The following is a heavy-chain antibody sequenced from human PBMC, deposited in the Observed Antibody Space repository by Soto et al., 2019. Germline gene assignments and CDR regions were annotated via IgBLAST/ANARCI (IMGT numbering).Heavy chain of an antibody. CDR1: GGTFSSYA. J-gene: IGHJ2*01. Sequence: QVQLVQSGAEVKKPGSSVKVSCKASGGTFSSYAISWVRQAPGQGLEWMGGIIPIFGTANYAQKFQGRVTITADESXXTXYXGLSSLRSEDTAVYYCARAPYYYDSSGSTPYWYFDLWGRGTLVTVSS. CDR3: ARAPYYYDSSGSTPYWYFDL. CDR2: IIPIFGTA. D-gene: IGHD3-22*01. V-gene: IGHV1-69*12.